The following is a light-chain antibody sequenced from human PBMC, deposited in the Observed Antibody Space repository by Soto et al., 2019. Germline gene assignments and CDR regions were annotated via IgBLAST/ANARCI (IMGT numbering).Light chain of an antibody. V-gene: IGLV2-8*01. CDR2: EVS. Sequence: QSALTQPPSASGATGKSVTISCTGTSNDVVAYNDYVSCYQQHPGKAPKLMIYEVSKRPSGVPDRFSGSKSGNTASLTVSGLQAEDEADSYCIAYAGNDNFVFGTGTKLTVL. J-gene: IGLJ1*01. CDR3: IAYAGNDNFV. CDR1: SNDVVAYNDY.